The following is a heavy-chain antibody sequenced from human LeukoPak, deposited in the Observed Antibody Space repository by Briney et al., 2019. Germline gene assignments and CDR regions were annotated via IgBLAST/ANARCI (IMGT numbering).Heavy chain of an antibody. Sequence: GRSLRLSCAASGYTFSHYGMHWVRQAPGKGLEWVAVIWYDGSNKYYADSVKGRFTISRDNSKNTVYLQMDSLRVEDTAVYYCARAPSHYYADYWGQGTLVTVSS. CDR3: ARAPSHYYADY. J-gene: IGHJ4*02. CDR1: GYTFSHYG. CDR2: IWYDGSNK. V-gene: IGHV3-33*01. D-gene: IGHD3-10*01.